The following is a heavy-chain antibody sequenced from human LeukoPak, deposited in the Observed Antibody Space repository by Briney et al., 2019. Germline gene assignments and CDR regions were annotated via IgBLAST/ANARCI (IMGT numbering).Heavy chain of an antibody. V-gene: IGHV4-34*01. CDR1: GGSFSGYY. D-gene: IGHD3-10*01. J-gene: IGHJ5*02. CDR3: ATSRFSGGLGRFDP. Sequence: PSETLSLTCAVYGGSFSGYYWSWIRQPPGKGLEWIGEINHSGSTNYNPSLKSRVTISVDTSKNQFFLKLSSVTAADTALYYCATSRFSGGLGRFDPWGQGTLVTVPS. CDR2: INHSGST.